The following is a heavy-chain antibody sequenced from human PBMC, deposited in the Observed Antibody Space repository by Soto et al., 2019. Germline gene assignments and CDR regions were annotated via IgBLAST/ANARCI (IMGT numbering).Heavy chain of an antibody. Sequence: SETLSLTCTVSGGSISSYYWTWIRQPPGKGLEWIGFMYNSGSTHYNPSLKSRVTISLDTSKNQFSLNLRSVTAADTAVYYCASMGYHYGSGSYPLDYWGQGTLVTVAS. CDR3: ASMGYHYGSGSYPLDY. D-gene: IGHD3-10*01. V-gene: IGHV4-59*08. CDR1: GGSISSYY. J-gene: IGHJ4*02. CDR2: MYNSGST.